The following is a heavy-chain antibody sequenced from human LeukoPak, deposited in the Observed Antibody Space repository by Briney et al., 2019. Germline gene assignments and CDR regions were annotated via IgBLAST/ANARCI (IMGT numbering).Heavy chain of an antibody. V-gene: IGHV1-58*01. J-gene: IGHJ3*02. CDR3: AAEDDYIWKSYRSLDI. D-gene: IGHD3-16*02. Sequence: SVKVSCKASGFTFSNSAVQWVRQARGQRLEWIGWIVVGSGNTNYAQKLQGRVTITRDMSTSTAYMELSSLRSDDTAVYYCAAEDDYIWKSYRSLDIWGQGTMVTVSS. CDR1: GFTFSNSA. CDR2: IVVGSGNT.